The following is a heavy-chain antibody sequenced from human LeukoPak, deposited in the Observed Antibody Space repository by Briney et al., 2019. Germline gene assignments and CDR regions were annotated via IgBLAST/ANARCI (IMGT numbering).Heavy chain of an antibody. D-gene: IGHD3-3*01. Sequence: SETLSLTCTVSGGSISSSSYYWGWIRQPPGKGLEWIGSIYYSGSTYYNPSLKSRVTISVDTSKNQFSLKLSSVTAADTAVYYCARHGPYYDFWSGYYKNYYYYGMDVWGQGTTVTVSS. V-gene: IGHV4-39*01. CDR3: ARHGPYYDFWSGYYKNYYYYGMDV. CDR2: IYYSGST. J-gene: IGHJ6*02. CDR1: GGSISSSSYY.